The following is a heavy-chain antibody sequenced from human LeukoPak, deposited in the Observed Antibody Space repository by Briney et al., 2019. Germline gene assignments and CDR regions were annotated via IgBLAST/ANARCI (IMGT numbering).Heavy chain of an antibody. CDR3: AGRVSSSSTSFDY. Sequence: GGSLRLSCAASGFTFSSYAMHWVRQAPGKGLEWVAVISYDGSNKYYAGSVKGRFTISRDNSKNTLYLQMNSLRAEDTAVYYCAGRVSSSSTSFDYWGQGTLVTVSS. CDR1: GFTFSSYA. V-gene: IGHV3-30-3*01. D-gene: IGHD6-6*01. J-gene: IGHJ4*02. CDR2: ISYDGSNK.